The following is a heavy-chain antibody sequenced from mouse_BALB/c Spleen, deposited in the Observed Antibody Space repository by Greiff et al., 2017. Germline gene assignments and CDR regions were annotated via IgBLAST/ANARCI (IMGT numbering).Heavy chain of an antibody. CDR1: GYSITSGYY. CDR3: ASLHYYGSSYDYAMDY. D-gene: IGHD1-1*01. Sequence: EVQLQQSGPGLVKPSQSLSLTCSVTGYSITSGYYWNWIRQFPGNKLEWMGYISYDGSNNYNPSLKNRISITRDTSKNQFFLKLNSVTTEDTATYYCASLHYYGSSYDYAMDYWGQGTSVTVSS. CDR2: ISYDGSN. V-gene: IGHV3-6*02. J-gene: IGHJ4*01.